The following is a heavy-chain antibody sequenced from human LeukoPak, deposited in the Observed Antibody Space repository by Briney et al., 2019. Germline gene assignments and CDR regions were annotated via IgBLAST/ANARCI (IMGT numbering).Heavy chain of an antibody. CDR1: GGSISSGGYS. J-gene: IGHJ4*02. CDR3: AREGLGETYFEY. V-gene: IGHV4-30-2*01. CDR2: MHHDGSA. Sequence: PSQTLSLTCAVSGGSISSGGYSWSWVRQPPGKRLEWIAEMHHDGSANYNPSLKSRVSMSVDKSKNHFSLRLTSVTAADTAVYYCAREGLGETYFEYWGRGILVTVSS. D-gene: IGHD3-10*01.